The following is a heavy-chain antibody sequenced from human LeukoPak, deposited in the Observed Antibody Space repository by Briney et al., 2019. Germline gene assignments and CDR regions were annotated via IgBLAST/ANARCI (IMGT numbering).Heavy chain of an antibody. V-gene: IGHV3-53*01. CDR1: GFTVSSNY. CDR2: IYSGGST. CDR3: ARGPHIAATSY. Sequence: GGSLRLSCAASGFTVSSNYMSWVRQAPGKGLEWVSVIYSGGSTYYADSVKGRFTISRDNSKNTLCLQMNSLRAEDTAVYYCARGPHIAATSYWGQGTLVTVSS. D-gene: IGHD6-25*01. J-gene: IGHJ4*02.